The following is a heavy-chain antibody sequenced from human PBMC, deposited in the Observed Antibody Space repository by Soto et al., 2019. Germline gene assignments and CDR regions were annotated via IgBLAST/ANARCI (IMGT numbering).Heavy chain of an antibody. CDR2: TSYDGSNK. J-gene: IGHJ1*01. Sequence: QVQLVESGGGVVQPGTSRRLSCVGSGFTFRSYVIHWVRQAPGKGLEWVALTSYDGSNKDYGDSVKGRFTISRDNSRNTVDLKMDSLRREETALYYCARWGTTGGLNVGGQGTLDSVSS. CDR3: ARWGTTGGLNV. D-gene: IGHD3-16*01. V-gene: IGHV3-33*05. CDR1: GFTFRSYV.